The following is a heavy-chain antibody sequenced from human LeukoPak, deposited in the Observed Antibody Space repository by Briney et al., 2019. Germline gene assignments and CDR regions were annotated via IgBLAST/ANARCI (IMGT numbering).Heavy chain of an antibody. CDR3: ARRFESSSSSFYYYYYMDV. CDR1: GGSISSHY. Sequence: SETLSLTCTVSGGSISSHYWSWIRQPPRKGLEWIGYIYYSGSTNYNPSLKSRVTISVDTSKNQFSLKLSSVTAADTAVYYCARRFESSSSSFYYYYYMDVWGKGTTVTVSS. J-gene: IGHJ6*03. CDR2: IYYSGST. V-gene: IGHV4-59*11. D-gene: IGHD6-6*01.